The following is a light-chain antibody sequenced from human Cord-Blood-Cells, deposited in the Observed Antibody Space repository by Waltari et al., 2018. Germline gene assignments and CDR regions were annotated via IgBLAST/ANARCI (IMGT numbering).Light chain of an antibody. V-gene: IGKV1-5*03. J-gene: IGKJ1*01. CDR1: QSISSW. Sequence: DIQMTQSPSTLSASVGDRVTITCRACQSISSWLAWYQQNPGKAPKLLIYKASSLESGVPSRFSGSGSGTEFTLTISSLQPDDFATYYCQQYNSYSVAFGQGTKVEIK. CDR3: QQYNSYSVA. CDR2: KAS.